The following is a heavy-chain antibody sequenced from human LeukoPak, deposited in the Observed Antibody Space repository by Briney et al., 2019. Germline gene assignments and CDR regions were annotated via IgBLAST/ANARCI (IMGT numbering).Heavy chain of an antibody. J-gene: IGHJ6*02. CDR1: GFIFTTYG. Sequence: GGSLRLSCAAPGFIFTTYGMHWVRQAPGKGLEWVALISYDGSNKYYADSVKGRFTISRDNSKNTLYLQMNSLRAEDTAVYYCARAPIVVVPAATYYYYGMDVWGQGTTVTVSS. CDR3: ARAPIVVVPAATYYYYGMDV. D-gene: IGHD2-2*01. V-gene: IGHV3-30*03. CDR2: ISYDGSNK.